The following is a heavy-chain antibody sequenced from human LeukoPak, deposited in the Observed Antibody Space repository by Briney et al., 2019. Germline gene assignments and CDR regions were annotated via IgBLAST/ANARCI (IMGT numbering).Heavy chain of an antibody. D-gene: IGHD3-22*01. V-gene: IGHV4-59*01. Sequence: SETLSLTCTVSGGSISSYYWSWIRQPPGKGLEWIGYIYYSGSTNYNPSLKSRVTISVDTSKNQFSLKLSSVTAADTAVYYCARDSSGYYRGWFDPWSQGTLVTVSS. J-gene: IGHJ5*02. CDR2: IYYSGST. CDR1: GGSISSYY. CDR3: ARDSSGYYRGWFDP.